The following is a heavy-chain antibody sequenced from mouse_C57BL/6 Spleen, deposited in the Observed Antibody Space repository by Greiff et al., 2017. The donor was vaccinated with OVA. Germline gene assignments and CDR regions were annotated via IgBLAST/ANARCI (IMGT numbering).Heavy chain of an antibody. CDR3: TGGPYDYDGYWYFDV. J-gene: IGHJ1*03. CDR1: GFTFSNYW. D-gene: IGHD2-4*01. CDR2: IRLKSDNYAT. V-gene: IGHV6-3*01. Sequence: EVKLQESGGGLVQPGGSMKLSCVASGFTFSNYWMNWVRQSPEKGLEWVAQIRLKSDNYATHYAESVKGRFTISRDDSKSSVYLQMNNLRAEDTGIYYCTGGPYDYDGYWYFDVWGTGTTVTVSS.